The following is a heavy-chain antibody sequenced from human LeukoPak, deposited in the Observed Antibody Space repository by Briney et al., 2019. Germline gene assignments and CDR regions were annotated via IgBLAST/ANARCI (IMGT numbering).Heavy chain of an antibody. J-gene: IGHJ4*02. CDR1: GGSISNYY. D-gene: IGHD4-17*01. CDR2: ISYSGST. V-gene: IGHV4-59*01. CDR3: ARLGYGEYLFYSDY. Sequence: PSETLSLTCTVSGGSISNYYWSWIRQPPGKGLEWIGYISYSGSTNYNPSLKSRVTISVDTSKNQFSLRLGSVTAADTAVYYCARLGYGEYLFYSDYWGQGTLVTVSS.